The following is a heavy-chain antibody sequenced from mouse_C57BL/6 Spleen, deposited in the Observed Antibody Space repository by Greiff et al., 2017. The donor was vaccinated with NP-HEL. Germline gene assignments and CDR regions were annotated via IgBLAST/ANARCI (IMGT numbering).Heavy chain of an antibody. CDR1: GFTFSDYG. CDR2: TSSGSSTI. CDR3: ANGYEGNAMDY. V-gene: IGHV5-17*01. J-gene: IGHJ4*01. Sequence: EVQGVESGGGLVKPGGSLKLSCAASGFTFSDYGMHWVRQAPEKGLEWVAYTSSGSSTIYYADTVKGRFTIARDNAKNTLFLQMTRLRSEDTAMYYCANGYEGNAMDYWGQGTSVTVSS. D-gene: IGHD2-2*01.